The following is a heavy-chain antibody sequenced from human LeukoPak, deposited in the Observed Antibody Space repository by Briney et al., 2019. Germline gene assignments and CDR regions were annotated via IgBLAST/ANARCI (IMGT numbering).Heavy chain of an antibody. CDR1: SGSISSYY. V-gene: IGHV4-59*01. CDR2: IYYSGST. J-gene: IGHJ4*02. D-gene: IGHD5-18*01. CDR3: ARGPTGFGYNYFDY. Sequence: MASENLSLTCTVSSGSISSYYWSWIRQPPGKGLEYIGYIYYSGSTNYSPSLKSRVTISVDTSKNQFSLKLSSVTAADTAVYYCARGPTGFGYNYFDYWGQGTLVTVSS.